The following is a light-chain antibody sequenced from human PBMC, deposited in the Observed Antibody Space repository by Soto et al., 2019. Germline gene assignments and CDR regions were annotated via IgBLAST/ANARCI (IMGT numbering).Light chain of an antibody. CDR2: GAS. Sequence: EIVMTQSPATLSVTPGERATLSCRASQSVSSNLAWYQQKPGQAPRLLIYGASSRATGIPVRFSGSGSGTEFTLTISSLQYEDFAVYYCQQYNNWTLTFGQGTLLE. CDR3: QQYNNWTLT. CDR1: QSVSSN. J-gene: IGKJ5*01. V-gene: IGKV3-15*01.